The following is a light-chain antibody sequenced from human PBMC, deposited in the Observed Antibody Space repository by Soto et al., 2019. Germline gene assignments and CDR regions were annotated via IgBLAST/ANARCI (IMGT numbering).Light chain of an antibody. CDR2: EVS. V-gene: IGLV2-14*03. CDR1: SSDVGAYDY. J-gene: IGLJ1*01. CDR3: SSYTSSSTRV. Sequence: QSALTQPASVSGSPGQSITISCTGTSSDVGAYDYVSWYQQHPDKAPKLMIYEVSNRPSGVSNRFSGSKSVNTATLTFSGLQTEDEADYYCSSYTSSSTRVFGTGTKVTV.